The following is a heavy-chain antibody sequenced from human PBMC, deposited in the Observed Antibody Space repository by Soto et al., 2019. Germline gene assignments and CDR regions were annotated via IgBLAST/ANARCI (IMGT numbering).Heavy chain of an antibody. Sequence: GGSLRLSCAASGFTFSSYAMSWVRQAPGKGLEWVSAISGSGGSTCYADSVKGRFTISRDNSKNTLYLQMNSLRAEDTAVYYCAKVLGNDFWSGYYTRWFDPWGQGTLVTVSS. CDR3: AKVLGNDFWSGYYTRWFDP. CDR1: GFTFSSYA. D-gene: IGHD3-3*01. J-gene: IGHJ5*02. CDR2: ISGSGGST. V-gene: IGHV3-23*01.